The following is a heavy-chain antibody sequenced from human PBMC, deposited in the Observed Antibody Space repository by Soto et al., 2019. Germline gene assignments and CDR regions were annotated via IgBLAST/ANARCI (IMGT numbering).Heavy chain of an antibody. Sequence: EVQLLESGGGLVQPGGSMRLSCAASGFTFSSYAMSWVRQAPGKGLEWVSAISGSGGSTYYADSVKGRFTISRDNSKNKLYLQMTSLRAEDTAVYYCAKGTPSYSSGWPEDYYYMDVWGKGTTVTVSS. D-gene: IGHD6-19*01. CDR2: ISGSGGST. CDR1: GFTFSSYA. CDR3: AKGTPSYSSGWPEDYYYMDV. J-gene: IGHJ6*03. V-gene: IGHV3-23*01.